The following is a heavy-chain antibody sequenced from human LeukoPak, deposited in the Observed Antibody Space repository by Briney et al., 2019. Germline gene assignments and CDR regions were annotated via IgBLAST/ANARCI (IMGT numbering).Heavy chain of an antibody. Sequence: ASVKVSCKASGYTFTGYYMHWVRQAPGQGLEWMGWMSPYSGDTGYAQKFQGRVTMTRDTSISTAYMELSSLKSDDTAVYFCARNPAGTGDFEYWGQGTLVAVSS. CDR2: MSPYSGDT. CDR3: ARNPAGTGDFEY. J-gene: IGHJ4*02. CDR1: GYTFTGYY. D-gene: IGHD7-27*01. V-gene: IGHV1-2*02.